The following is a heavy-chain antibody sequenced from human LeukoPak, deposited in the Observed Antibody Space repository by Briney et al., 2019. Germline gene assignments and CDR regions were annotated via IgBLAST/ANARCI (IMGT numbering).Heavy chain of an antibody. J-gene: IGHJ5*02. CDR2: IIPIFGTA. D-gene: IGHD3-22*01. V-gene: IGHV1-69*05. CDR1: GYTFTSYC. CDR3: ARGLIHYYDSSGFDP. Sequence: SVKVSCKASGYTFTSYCMHWVRQAPGQGLEWMGGIIPIFGTANYAQKFQGRVTITTDESTSTAYMELSSLRSEDTAVYYCARGLIHYYDSSGFDPWGQGTLVTVSS.